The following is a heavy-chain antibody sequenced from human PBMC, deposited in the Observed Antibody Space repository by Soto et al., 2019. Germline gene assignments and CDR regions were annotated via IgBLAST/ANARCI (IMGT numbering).Heavy chain of an antibody. CDR1: GYTFTSYY. D-gene: IGHD6-19*01. CDR2: INPSGGST. CDR3: ASSLGVAGRDYYYYYGMDV. Sequence: GGAVKVSCKASGYTFTSYYMHWVRQAPGQGLEWMGIINPSGGSTSYAQKFQGRVTMTRDTSTSTVYMELSSLRSEDTAVYYCASSLGVAGRDYYYYYGMDVWGQGTTVTVSS. J-gene: IGHJ6*02. V-gene: IGHV1-46*01.